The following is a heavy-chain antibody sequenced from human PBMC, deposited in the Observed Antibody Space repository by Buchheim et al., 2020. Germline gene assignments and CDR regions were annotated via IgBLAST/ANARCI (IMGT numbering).Heavy chain of an antibody. CDR1: GFTFSSYA. CDR2: ISGSGGST. D-gene: IGHD2-2*01. J-gene: IGHJ5*02. V-gene: IGHV3-23*01. Sequence: EVQLLESGGGLVQPGGSLRLSCAASGFTFSSYAMSWVRQAPGKGLEWVSAISGSGGSTYYADSVKGRFTISRDNSKNTLYLQMNSLRAAETAVYYCEKDDLQRPNQLLWNRIDPWGQGTL. CDR3: EKDDLQRPNQLLWNRIDP.